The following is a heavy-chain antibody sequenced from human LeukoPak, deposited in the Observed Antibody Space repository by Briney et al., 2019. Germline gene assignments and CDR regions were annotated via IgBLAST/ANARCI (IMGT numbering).Heavy chain of an antibody. Sequence: SVKVSCKASGGTFSSYAISWVRQAPGQGREWMGRIIPIFGTANYAQKFQGRVTITADKSTSTAYMELSSLRSEDTAVYYCARGVGIAARHLDYWGQGTLVTVSS. V-gene: IGHV1-69*06. CDR2: IIPIFGTA. CDR1: GGTFSSYA. J-gene: IGHJ4*02. D-gene: IGHD6-6*01. CDR3: ARGVGIAARHLDY.